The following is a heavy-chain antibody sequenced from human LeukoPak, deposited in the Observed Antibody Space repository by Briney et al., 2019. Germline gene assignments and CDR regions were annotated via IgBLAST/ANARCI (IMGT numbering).Heavy chain of an antibody. V-gene: IGHV4-34*01. CDR3: ARVNGGYYGSVAIDY. J-gene: IGHJ4*02. Sequence: SETLSLTCAVYGGSFSGYYWSWIRQPPGKGLEWIGYIYYSGSTYYNPSLKSRVTISVDTSKNQFSLKLSSVTAADTAVYYCARVNGGYYGSVAIDYWGQGTLVTVSS. D-gene: IGHD3-10*01. CDR1: GGSFSGYY. CDR2: IYYSGST.